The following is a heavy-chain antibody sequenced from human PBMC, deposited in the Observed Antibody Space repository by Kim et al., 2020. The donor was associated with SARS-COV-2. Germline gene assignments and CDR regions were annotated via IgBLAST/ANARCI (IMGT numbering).Heavy chain of an antibody. J-gene: IGHJ4*02. D-gene: IGHD2-21*02. V-gene: IGHV1-46*01. CDR2: INPTGVIA. CDR3: VRGESDADY. CDR1: GYSFTSYY. Sequence: ASVKVSCKASGYSFTSYYIHWVRQAPGQGLEWMGLINPTGVIARYAQKFQGRVTMTSDTSTTTVYMELSSLRSEDTAVYYCVRGESDADYWGQGSLVNVSS.